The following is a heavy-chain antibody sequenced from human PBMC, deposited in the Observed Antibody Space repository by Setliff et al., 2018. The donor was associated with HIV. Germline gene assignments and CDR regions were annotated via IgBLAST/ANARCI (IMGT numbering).Heavy chain of an antibody. D-gene: IGHD6-6*01. CDR2: ISGRGDNT. V-gene: IGHV3-23*01. CDR1: GFTFSTYA. J-gene: IGHJ6*03. Sequence: PGGSLRLSCAASGFTFSTYAMSWVRQAPGKGLEWVSVISGRGDNTYYADSVKGRFTISRDNSKNMLYLQMTSLRAEDTAVFYCAKDSSSGYYYYYLDVWGKGTTVTVSS. CDR3: AKDSSSGYYYYYLDV.